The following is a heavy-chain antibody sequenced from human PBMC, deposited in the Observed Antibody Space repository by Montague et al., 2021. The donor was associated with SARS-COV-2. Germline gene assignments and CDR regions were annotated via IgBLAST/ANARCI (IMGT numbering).Heavy chain of an antibody. V-gene: IGHV4-61*02. J-gene: IGHJ4*02. CDR1: GGFISSGSYY. CDR3: ARGTKGVFTYDYDSSGYASDY. D-gene: IGHD3-22*01. Sequence: TLSLTCTVSGGFISSGSYYWSWIRQPAGKGLEWIGRIYTSGSTNYNPSLKSRVTISVDTSKNQFSLKLSSVTAADTAVYYCARGTKGVFTYDYDSSGYASDYWGQGTLVTVSS. CDR2: IYTSGST.